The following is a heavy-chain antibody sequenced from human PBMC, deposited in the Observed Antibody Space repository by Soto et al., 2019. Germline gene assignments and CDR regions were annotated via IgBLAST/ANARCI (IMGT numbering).Heavy chain of an antibody. CDR3: ARDGYSYGSPFDY. V-gene: IGHV3-48*03. Sequence: PGGSLRLSCAASGVTFSSYEMNWVRQSPGKGLEWVSYISTSGDTKYYADSVKGRFTISRDNAKNSVYLQMNSLRAEDTAVYYCARDGYSYGSPFDYWGQGTLVTVS. CDR1: GVTFSSYE. D-gene: IGHD5-18*01. CDR2: ISTSGDTK. J-gene: IGHJ4*02.